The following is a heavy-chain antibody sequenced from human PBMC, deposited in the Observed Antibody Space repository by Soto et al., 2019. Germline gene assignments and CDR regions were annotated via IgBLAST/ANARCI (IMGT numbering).Heavy chain of an antibody. CDR3: ARGLSITGTRSGMDV. Sequence: QVQLVESGGGVVQPGRSLRLSCAASGFTFSSYGMHWVRQAPGKGLEWVAVIWYDGSNKYYADSVKGRFTISRDNSKNTLYLQMNSLTAEDTAVYYCARGLSITGTRSGMDVWGQGTTVTVSS. CDR2: IWYDGSNK. CDR1: GFTFSSYG. V-gene: IGHV3-33*01. J-gene: IGHJ6*02. D-gene: IGHD1-7*01.